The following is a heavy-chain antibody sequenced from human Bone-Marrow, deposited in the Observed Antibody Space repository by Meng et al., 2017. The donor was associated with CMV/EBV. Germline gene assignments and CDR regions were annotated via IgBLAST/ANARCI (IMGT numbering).Heavy chain of an antibody. CDR2: ISGSGGST. Sequence: GESLKISCAASGFTFSSYAMSWVRQAPGKGLEWVSAISGSGGSTYYADSVKGRFTISRDNSKNTLYLQMNSLRAEDTAVYYCATLGYCSSTSCSLYYYYGMDVWGQGTTVTVSS. J-gene: IGHJ6*02. CDR3: ATLGYCSSTSCSLYYYYGMDV. D-gene: IGHD2-2*01. V-gene: IGHV3-23*01. CDR1: GFTFSSYA.